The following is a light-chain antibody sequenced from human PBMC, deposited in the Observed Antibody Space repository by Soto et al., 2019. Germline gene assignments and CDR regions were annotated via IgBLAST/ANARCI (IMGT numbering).Light chain of an antibody. J-gene: IGKJ1*01. CDR3: QQSFSTPRT. CDR2: GAS. V-gene: IGKV1-39*01. CDR1: QTISTY. Sequence: DIQMTQSPSPLSASVGDRVTITCRASQTISTYLNWYQQKPGKAPKLLIYGASSLQSGVPSRFIGSGSGTDFARTISSLQPEHFGTCYCQQSFSTPRTFGQGTKVDI.